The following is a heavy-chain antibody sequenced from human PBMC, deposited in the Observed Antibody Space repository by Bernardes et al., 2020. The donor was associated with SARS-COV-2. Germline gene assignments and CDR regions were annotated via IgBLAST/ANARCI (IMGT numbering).Heavy chain of an antibody. CDR2: IKKDGGDK. Sequence: GGSLRLSCAASGFTFSTYWMTWVRQAPGKGLEWVASIKKDGGDKHYVDSVKGRFTISRDNAKNSMYLQMDSLRAEDTAVYYCVRGIWVPDNWGPGILVTVSS. J-gene: IGHJ4*02. V-gene: IGHV3-7*03. CDR1: GFTFSTYW. D-gene: IGHD2-15*01. CDR3: VRGIWVPDN.